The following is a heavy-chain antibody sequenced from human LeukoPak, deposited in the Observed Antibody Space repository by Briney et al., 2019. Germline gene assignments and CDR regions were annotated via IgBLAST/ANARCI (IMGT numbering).Heavy chain of an antibody. CDR3: ARAPSSSNLLVFDY. V-gene: IGHV3-11*04. Sequence: PGGSLRLSCAASGFTFSDYYMSWIRQAPGKGLEWVSYISSSGSTIYYADSVKGRFTISRDNAKNSLYLHMNSLRAEDTAVYYCARAPSSSNLLVFDYWGHGTLVTVSS. D-gene: IGHD6-19*01. CDR1: GFTFSDYY. J-gene: IGHJ4*01. CDR2: ISSSGSTI.